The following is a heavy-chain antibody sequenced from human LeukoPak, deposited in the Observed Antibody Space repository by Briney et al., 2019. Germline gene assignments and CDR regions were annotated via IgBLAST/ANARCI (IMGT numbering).Heavy chain of an antibody. CDR2: INHSGSI. J-gene: IGHJ5*01. D-gene: IGHD7-27*01. CDR3: AKGVWAPRFDS. Sequence: PSETLSLTCAVYGASFSYDYWSWIRQAPGKGLKWIGEINHSGSITYNPSLKSRVTISAEKSKSQFSLRLTSVTAADTAVYYCAKGVWAPRFDSWGQGTLVTVSS. CDR1: GASFSYDY. V-gene: IGHV4-34*01.